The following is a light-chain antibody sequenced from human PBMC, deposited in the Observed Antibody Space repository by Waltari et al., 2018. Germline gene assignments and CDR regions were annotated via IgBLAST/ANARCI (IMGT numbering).Light chain of an antibody. J-gene: IGKJ1*01. V-gene: IGKV1-39*01. CDR2: VAY. CDR3: QQSYSTPWT. CDR1: QSISSY. Sequence: DIQMTQSPSSLSASVGDRVTITCRASQSISSYLNWYQQKPGKAPKRLIYVAYSLESGVPSRFSGSGSGTDFTLTISSLQPEDFATYYCQQSYSTPWTFGQGTKVEIK.